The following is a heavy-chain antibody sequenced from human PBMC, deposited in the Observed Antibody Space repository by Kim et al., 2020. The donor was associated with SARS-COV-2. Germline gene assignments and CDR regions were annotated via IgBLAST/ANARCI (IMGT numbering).Heavy chain of an antibody. CDR3: ARDRVAAAGTPEY. J-gene: IGHJ4*02. D-gene: IGHD6-13*01. V-gene: IGHV1-18*01. Sequence: YAQKLKGRVTTTTDTATRTANMEMRSLRSDDTAVYYCARDRVAAAGTPEYWGQGTLVTVSS.